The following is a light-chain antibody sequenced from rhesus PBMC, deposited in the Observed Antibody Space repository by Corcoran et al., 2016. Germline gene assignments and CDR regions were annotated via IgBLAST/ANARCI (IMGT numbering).Light chain of an antibody. CDR2: KAS. V-gene: IGKV1-74*01. CDR1: ENVYNY. J-gene: IGKJ1*01. Sequence: DIQMTQSPSSLSASVGDRVTITCRTSENVYNYLNWYQQKPGKAPKPLTYKASTLQSGVPSRFSGSGSGTDYTFTSSSLQSEDVATYYCQHNYGTPWTFGQGTKVEIK. CDR3: QHNYGTPWT.